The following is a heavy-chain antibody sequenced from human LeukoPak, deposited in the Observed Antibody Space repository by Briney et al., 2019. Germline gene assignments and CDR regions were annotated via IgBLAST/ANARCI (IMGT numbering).Heavy chain of an antibody. CDR1: GFIFSNYA. Sequence: SGGSLRLSCAASGFIFSNYAMHWVRQAPGKGLEWVTFIRYDGSNKYYAVSVKGRFTISRDNSKNTLYLQMNSLRAEDTAVYYCAKAIHSSSSGVVDYWGQGTLVTVSS. V-gene: IGHV3-30*02. CDR2: IRYDGSNK. CDR3: AKAIHSSSSGVVDY. D-gene: IGHD6-6*01. J-gene: IGHJ4*02.